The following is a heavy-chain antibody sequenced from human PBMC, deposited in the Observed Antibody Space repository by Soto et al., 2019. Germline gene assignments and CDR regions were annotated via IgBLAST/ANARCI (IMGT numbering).Heavy chain of an antibody. J-gene: IGHJ4*02. CDR3: ATITMIVVVSPLFDY. CDR1: GFTFSDYY. V-gene: IGHV3-11*01. Sequence: GESLKISCAASGFTFSDYYMSWIRQAPGKGLEWVSYISSSGSTIYYADSVKGRFTISRDNAKNSLYLQMNSLRAEDTAVYYCATITMIVVVSPLFDYWGQGTLVTVS. D-gene: IGHD3-22*01. CDR2: ISSSGSTI.